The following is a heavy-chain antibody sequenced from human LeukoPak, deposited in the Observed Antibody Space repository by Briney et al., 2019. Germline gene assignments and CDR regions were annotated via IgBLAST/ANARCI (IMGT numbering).Heavy chain of an antibody. CDR2: IIPIFGTA. D-gene: IGHD4-11*01. V-gene: IGHV1-69*01. CDR3: ARGGRVTTRKTYYYYYYMDV. Sequence: SVKVSCKASGGTFSSYAISWVRQAPGQGLEWMGGIIPIFGTANYAQKFQGRVTITADESTSTAYMELSSLRSEDTAVYYCARGGRVTTRKTYYYYYYMDVWGKGTTVTVSS. CDR1: GGTFSSYA. J-gene: IGHJ6*03.